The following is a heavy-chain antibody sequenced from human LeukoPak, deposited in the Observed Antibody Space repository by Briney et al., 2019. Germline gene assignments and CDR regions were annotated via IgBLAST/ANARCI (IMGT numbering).Heavy chain of an antibody. D-gene: IGHD6-6*01. CDR1: GFSFSSFW. CDR2: LNGAGTRT. Sequence: GGSLTLSCAASGFSFSSFWMHWVRQVPGQGLMWISRLNGAGTRTTYADSVKGRFTISSDNSKNTLYLQMNSLRAEDTAVYYCAKGWSSIANPGDWFDPWGQGTLVTVSS. V-gene: IGHV3-74*01. J-gene: IGHJ5*02. CDR3: AKGWSSIANPGDWFDP.